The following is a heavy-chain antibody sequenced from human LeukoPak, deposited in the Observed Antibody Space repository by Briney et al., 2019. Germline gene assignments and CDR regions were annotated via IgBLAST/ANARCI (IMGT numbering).Heavy chain of an antibody. CDR2: IYYSGDS. CDR1: GGSISSSNYY. Sequence: PSETLSLTCTVSGGSISSSNYYWGWIRQPPGKGLEWIGTIYYSGDSYYNPSLKSRASISVDTSKNRFSLNVNSVTAADTAVYFCARHENITMVPTAHAFDYWGQGALVTVSS. V-gene: IGHV4-39*01. CDR3: ARHENITMVPTAHAFDY. D-gene: IGHD2-2*01. J-gene: IGHJ4*02.